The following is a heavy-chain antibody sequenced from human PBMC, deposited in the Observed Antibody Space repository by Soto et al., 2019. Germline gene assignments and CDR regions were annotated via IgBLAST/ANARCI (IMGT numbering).Heavy chain of an antibody. CDR1: GYTFNKYD. V-gene: IGHV1-18*04. J-gene: IGHJ4*02. CDR3: VRQYYDFWTDYPDFDY. CDR2: ISPNSGRP. Sequence: VASVKVSCKASGYTFNKYDITWVRQAPGQGLEWLGLISPNSGRPSYAQKFEGRVTMTTDTSTTTAYLELRSLRSDDTAVYYCVRQYYDFWTDYPDFDYWGQGTPVTVSS. D-gene: IGHD3-3*01.